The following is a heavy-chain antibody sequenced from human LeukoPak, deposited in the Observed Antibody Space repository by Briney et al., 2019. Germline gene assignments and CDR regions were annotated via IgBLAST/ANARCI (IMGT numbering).Heavy chain of an antibody. Sequence: GGSLRLSCAASGFTFSSNWMHWVRQAPGKGLVWVSRINGDGSSTSYADSVKGRFTISRDNAKNTLYLQMNSLRAEDTAVYYCAKGSYYSTNWFDPWGQGTLVTVSS. J-gene: IGHJ5*02. CDR1: GFTFSSNW. V-gene: IGHV3-74*01. CDR3: AKGSYYSTNWFDP. D-gene: IGHD3-10*01. CDR2: INGDGSST.